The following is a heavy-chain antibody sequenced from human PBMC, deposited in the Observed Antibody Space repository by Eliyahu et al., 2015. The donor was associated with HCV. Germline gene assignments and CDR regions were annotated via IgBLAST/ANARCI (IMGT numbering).Heavy chain of an antibody. V-gene: IGHV3-74*01. J-gene: IGHJ3*02. D-gene: IGHD2-2*01. Sequence: GKGLVWVSRINSDGSSTSYADSVKGRFTISRDNAXXTLYLQMNSLRAEDTAVYYCARSNSRYQLLSDAFDIWGQGTMVTVSS. CDR2: INSDGSST. CDR3: ARSNSRYQLLSDAFDI.